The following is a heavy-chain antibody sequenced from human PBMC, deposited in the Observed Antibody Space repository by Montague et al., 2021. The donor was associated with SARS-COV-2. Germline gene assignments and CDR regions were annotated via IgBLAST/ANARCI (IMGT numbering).Heavy chain of an antibody. CDR2: IYTSGST. D-gene: IGHD3-3*01. CDR1: GGSISSGSYY. J-gene: IGHJ6*03. Sequence: TLSLTCTVSGGSISSGSYYWSWIRQPAGKGLEWIGRIYTSGSTNYNPSLKSRVTISVDTSKNQFSLKLRSVTAADTAVYYCARVSRGTIFGVVIRPYYYMDVWGKGTTVTVSS. V-gene: IGHV4-61*02. CDR3: ARVSRGTIFGVVIRPYYYMDV.